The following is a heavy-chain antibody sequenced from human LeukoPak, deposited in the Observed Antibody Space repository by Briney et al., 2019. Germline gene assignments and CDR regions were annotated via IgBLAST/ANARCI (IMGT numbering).Heavy chain of an antibody. CDR1: GGSISSYY. D-gene: IGHD3-22*01. CDR3: ARVGSYYDSSGYYYSYAFDI. Sequence: SETLSLTCTFSGGSISSYYWSWIRQPPGKGLEWIGYIYYSGSTNYNPSLKSRVTISVDTSKNQFSLKLSSVTAADTAVYYCARVGSYYDSSGYYYSYAFDIWGQGTMVTVSS. V-gene: IGHV4-59*01. CDR2: IYYSGST. J-gene: IGHJ3*02.